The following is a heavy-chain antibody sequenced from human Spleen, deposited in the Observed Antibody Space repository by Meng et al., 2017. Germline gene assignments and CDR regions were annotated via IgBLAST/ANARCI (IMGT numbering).Heavy chain of an antibody. CDR2: IKQDGSEK. V-gene: IGHV3-7*01. CDR3: ARTFRIAVAGTKY. D-gene: IGHD6-19*01. J-gene: IGHJ4*02. CDR1: GFTFSSYW. Sequence: GGSLRLSCAASGFTFSSYWMSWVRQAPGKGLEWVANIKQDGSEKYYVDSVKGRFTISRDNAKNSLYLQMNSLRAEDTAVYYCARTFRIAVAGTKYWGQGTLVTVSS.